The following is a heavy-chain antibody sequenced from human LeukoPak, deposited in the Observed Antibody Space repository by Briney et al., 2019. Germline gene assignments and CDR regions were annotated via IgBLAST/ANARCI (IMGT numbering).Heavy chain of an antibody. Sequence: PGGSLRLSCAASGFTFSSYWMHWVRQAPGKGLVWVSRINSDGSSTSYADSVKGRFTISRDNAKNTLYLQMNSLRAEDTAVYYCARQAYQYYDFWSGYHDYWGQRTLVTVSS. D-gene: IGHD3-3*01. CDR2: INSDGSST. J-gene: IGHJ4*02. CDR1: GFTFSSYW. CDR3: ARQAYQYYDFWSGYHDY. V-gene: IGHV3-74*01.